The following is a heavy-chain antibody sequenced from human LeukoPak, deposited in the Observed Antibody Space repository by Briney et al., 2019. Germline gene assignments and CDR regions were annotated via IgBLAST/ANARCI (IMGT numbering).Heavy chain of an antibody. CDR2: IYYSGST. V-gene: IGHV4-59*08. J-gene: IGHJ6*02. D-gene: IGHD6-19*01. Sequence: SETLSLTCTVSGGSISSYYWSWIRQPPGKGLEWIGYIYYSGSTNYNPSLKSRVTISVDTSKNQFSLKLSSVTAADTAVYYCASSYSSGWYYYYGMDVWGQGTTVTVSS. CDR1: GGSISSYY. CDR3: ASSYSSGWYYYYGMDV.